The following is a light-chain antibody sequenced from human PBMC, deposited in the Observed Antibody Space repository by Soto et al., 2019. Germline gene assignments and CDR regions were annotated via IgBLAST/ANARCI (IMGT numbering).Light chain of an antibody. CDR1: SSDVGGYNY. V-gene: IGLV2-14*01. CDR2: EVS. J-gene: IGLJ1*01. Sequence: QSALTQPASVSGSPGQSITISCTGTSSDVGGYNYVSWYQQHPGKAPKLMIYEVSNRPSGVSNRFSGSKSSNTASLTISGLQAEDEADYYCSSYTSSSTLVVGTGTKLTVL. CDR3: SSYTSSSTLV.